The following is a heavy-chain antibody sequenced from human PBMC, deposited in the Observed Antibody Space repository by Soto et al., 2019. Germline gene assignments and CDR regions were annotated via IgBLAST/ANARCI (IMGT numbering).Heavy chain of an antibody. CDR2: IIPIFGTA. V-gene: IGHV1-69*13. CDR3: ARDLTRRGVFDY. Sequence: ASVKVSCKASGGTFSSYAISWVRQAPGQGLEWMGGIIPIFGTANYAQKFQGRVTITADESTSTAYMELSSLRSEDTAVYYCARDLTRRGVFDYWGQGTLVTVSS. J-gene: IGHJ4*02. CDR1: GGTFSSYA. D-gene: IGHD3-9*01.